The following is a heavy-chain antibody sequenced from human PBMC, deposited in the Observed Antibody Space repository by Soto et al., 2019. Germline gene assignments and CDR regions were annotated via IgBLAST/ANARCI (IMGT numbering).Heavy chain of an antibody. D-gene: IGHD3-22*01. J-gene: IGHJ4*02. CDR1: GYTFTGYY. CDR2: INPNSGGT. CDR3: ARGESPYYYDSSGYLDY. V-gene: IGHV1-2*04. Sequence: GASVKVSCKASGYTFTGYYRHWVRQAPGQGLEWMGWINPNSGGTNYAQKFQGWVTMTRDTSISTAYMELSRLRSDDTAVYYCARGESPYYYDSSGYLDYWGQGTLVTVSS.